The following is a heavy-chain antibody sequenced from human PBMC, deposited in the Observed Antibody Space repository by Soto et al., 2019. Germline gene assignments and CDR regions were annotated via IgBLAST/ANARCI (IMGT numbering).Heavy chain of an antibody. CDR2: IKSKTDGGTT. Sequence: GGSLRLSCAASGFTFSNAWMSWVRQAPGKGLEWVGRIKSKTDGGTTDYAAPVKGRFTISRDDSKNTLYLQMNSLKTEDTAVYYCTADYGEGADWFDPWGQGTLVTVSS. V-gene: IGHV3-15*01. CDR3: TADYGEGADWFDP. CDR1: GFTFSNAW. J-gene: IGHJ5*02. D-gene: IGHD4-17*01.